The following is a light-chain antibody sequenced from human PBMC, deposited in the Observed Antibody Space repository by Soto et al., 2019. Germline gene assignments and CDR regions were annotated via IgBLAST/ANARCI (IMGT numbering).Light chain of an antibody. Sequence: DIQMTHSPSTVPASVVDRVTVTCRASQSIRSWLAWYQEKPGKAPKLLIYKASLLETGVPSRFSGSGSGTEFTLTISSLQTDDFGTYYCQQYNSHPWTFGQGTKVDIK. V-gene: IGKV1-5*03. CDR1: QSIRSW. J-gene: IGKJ1*01. CDR3: QQYNSHPWT. CDR2: KAS.